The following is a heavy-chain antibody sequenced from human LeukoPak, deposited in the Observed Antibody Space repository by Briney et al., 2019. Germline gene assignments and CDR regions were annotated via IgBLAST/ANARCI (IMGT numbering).Heavy chain of an antibody. J-gene: IGHJ4*02. D-gene: IGHD1-26*01. Sequence: GGSLRLSCAASGFTFSNYGMHWVRQAPGKGLEWVAVISYDGNDKYYADSVRGRFTISRDTSKNTLYVQLNGLRAEDTAVYYCAKDRLSRHSGTCPDYWGQGTLVTVSS. CDR1: GFTFSNYG. V-gene: IGHV3-30*18. CDR2: ISYDGNDK. CDR3: AKDRLSRHSGTCPDY.